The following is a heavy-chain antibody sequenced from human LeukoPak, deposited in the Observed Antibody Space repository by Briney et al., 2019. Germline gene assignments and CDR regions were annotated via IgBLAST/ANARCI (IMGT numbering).Heavy chain of an antibody. Sequence: SETLSLTCAAYGGSFSGYYWSWIRQPPGKGLEWIGEINHSGNTNYNPSLKSRVTISVDTSKNQFSLKLSSVTAADTAVYYCVTEPGYCTGGRCYGGWFDPWGQGTLVTVSS. CDR2: INHSGNT. J-gene: IGHJ5*02. CDR3: VTEPGYCTGGRCYGGWFDP. D-gene: IGHD2-15*01. V-gene: IGHV4-34*01. CDR1: GGSFSGYY.